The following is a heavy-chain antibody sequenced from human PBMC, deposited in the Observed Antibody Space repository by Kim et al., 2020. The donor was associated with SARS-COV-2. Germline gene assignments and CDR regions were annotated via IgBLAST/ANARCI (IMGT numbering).Heavy chain of an antibody. CDR3: ARVVGGYDSRVGYYFDY. V-gene: IGHV4-30-2*01. Sequence: SETLSLTCAVSGGSISSGGYSWSWIRQPPGKGLEWIGYIYHSGSTYYNPSLKSRVTISVDRSKNQFSLKLSSVTAADTAVYYCARVVGGYDSRVGYYFDYWGQGTLVTVSS. CDR1: GGSISSGGYS. J-gene: IGHJ4*02. D-gene: IGHD5-12*01. CDR2: IYHSGST.